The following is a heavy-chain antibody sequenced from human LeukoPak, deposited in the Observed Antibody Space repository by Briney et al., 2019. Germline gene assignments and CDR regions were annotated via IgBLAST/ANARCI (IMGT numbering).Heavy chain of an antibody. CDR3: ASGPKLGPIDY. Sequence: SETLSLTCTVSGGSISSYYWSWIRQPPGKRLEWIGYIYYTGSTNSSPSLKSRVTISVDTSKNQFSLKLSSVTAADTAVYYCASGPKLGPIDYWGQGTLVTVSS. CDR1: GGSISSYY. J-gene: IGHJ4*02. V-gene: IGHV4-59*01. D-gene: IGHD7-27*01. CDR2: IYYTGST.